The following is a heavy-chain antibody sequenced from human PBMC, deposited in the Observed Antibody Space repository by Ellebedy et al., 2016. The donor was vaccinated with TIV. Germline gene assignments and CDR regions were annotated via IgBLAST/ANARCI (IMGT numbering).Heavy chain of an antibody. CDR2: INAGNGNT. CDR1: GYTFTSYA. J-gene: IGHJ4*02. Sequence: ASVKVSCXASGYTFTSYAMHWVRQAPGQRLEWMGWINAGNGNTKYSQKFQGRVTITRDTSASTAYMELSSLRSEDTAVYYCARVGGGSSWGTFDYWGQGTLVTVSS. D-gene: IGHD2-15*01. V-gene: IGHV1-3*01. CDR3: ARVGGGSSWGTFDY.